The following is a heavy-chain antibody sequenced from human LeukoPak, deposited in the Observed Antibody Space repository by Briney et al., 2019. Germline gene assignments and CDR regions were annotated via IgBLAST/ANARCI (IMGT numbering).Heavy chain of an antibody. V-gene: IGHV3-23*01. CDR1: GFTFSSYS. CDR2: ISGSGGST. J-gene: IGHJ4*02. Sequence: GGSLRLSCAASGFTFSSYSMNWVRQAPGKGLEWVSAISGSGGSTYYADSVKGRFTISRDNSKNTLYLQMNSLSAEDTAVYYCAKALSHCSGGSCYSAVDYWGQGTLVTVSS. D-gene: IGHD2-15*01. CDR3: AKALSHCSGGSCYSAVDY.